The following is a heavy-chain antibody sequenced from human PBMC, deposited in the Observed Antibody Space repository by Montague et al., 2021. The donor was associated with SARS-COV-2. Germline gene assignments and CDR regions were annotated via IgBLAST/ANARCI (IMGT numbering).Heavy chain of an antibody. D-gene: IGHD3-10*01. V-gene: IGHV4-34*01. CDR1: GGSFSGYY. CDR3: ARMRAVLLWFGESTYFDY. CDR2: INHSGST. Sequence: SATLSLTCAVYGGSFSGYYWSWIRQPPGKGLEWIGEINHSGSTNYNPSLKSRVTISVDTSKNQFSLKLSSVTAADTAVYYCARMRAVLLWFGESTYFDYWGQGTLVTVSS. J-gene: IGHJ4*02.